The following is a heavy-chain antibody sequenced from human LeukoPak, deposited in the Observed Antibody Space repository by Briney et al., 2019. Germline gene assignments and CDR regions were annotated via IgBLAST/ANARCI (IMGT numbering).Heavy chain of an antibody. D-gene: IGHD1-26*01. CDR1: GFTVSSNY. J-gene: IGHJ6*02. CDR2: IYSGGST. V-gene: IGHV3-66*01. CDR3: ARAYSGSYYYYGMDV. Sequence: GGSLRLSCAASGFTVSSNYMSRVRQAPGKGLEWVSVIYSGGSTYYADSVKGRFTISRDNSKNTLYLQMNSLRAEDTAVYYCARAYSGSYYYYGMDVWGQGTTVTVSS.